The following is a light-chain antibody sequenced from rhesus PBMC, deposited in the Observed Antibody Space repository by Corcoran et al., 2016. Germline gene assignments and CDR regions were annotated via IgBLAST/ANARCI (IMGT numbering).Light chain of an antibody. CDR1: QGISSY. CDR2: YTS. Sequence: DIQMTQSPSSLSASVGDRVTITCRASQGISSYLNWYQQKPGKAPKLLISYTSRLESGVPTRFSGSGSVTEVTLTISSLQPDDFASYYCQQHNSLPLTFGGGTKVELK. V-gene: IGKV1-32*01. J-gene: IGKJ4*01. CDR3: QQHNSLPLT.